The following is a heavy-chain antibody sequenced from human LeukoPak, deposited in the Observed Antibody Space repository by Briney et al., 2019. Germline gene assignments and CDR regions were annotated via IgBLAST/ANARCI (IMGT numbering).Heavy chain of an antibody. J-gene: IGHJ3*01. Sequence: LGGSLRLSCAAPGFSFTSYGMHWVRQAPGKGLEWVAVISYDGSNKFYADSVKGRFTISRDNSKNTLYLQMNSLRAEDTAVYYCAKLGYSSGWYDFQIDAFDFWGQGTMVTVSS. CDR1: GFSFTSYG. D-gene: IGHD6-19*01. V-gene: IGHV3-30*18. CDR2: ISYDGSNK. CDR3: AKLGYSSGWYDFQIDAFDF.